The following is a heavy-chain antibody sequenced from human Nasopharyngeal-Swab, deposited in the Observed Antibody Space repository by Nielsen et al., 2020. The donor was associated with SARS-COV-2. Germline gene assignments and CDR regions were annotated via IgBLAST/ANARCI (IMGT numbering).Heavy chain of an antibody. CDR2: IYYSGST. CDR3: ARETASFDN. J-gene: IGHJ4*02. CDR1: GGSMRSYY. V-gene: IGHV4-59*01. Sequence: SETLSLTCTVSGGSMRSYYWNWIRQPPGKGLEWIGYIYYSGSTSYNPSLKSRVTISVDTSENQFSLKLRSVTAADTAVYYCARETASFDNWGQGTLVTVSS.